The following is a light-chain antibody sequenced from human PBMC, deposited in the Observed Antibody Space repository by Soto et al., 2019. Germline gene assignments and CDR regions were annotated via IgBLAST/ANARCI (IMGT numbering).Light chain of an antibody. CDR2: EVN. CDR3: YSFTTTCTHV. J-gene: IGLJ1*01. CDR1: SSDTGAYDS. V-gene: IGLV2-14*01. Sequence: QSALTQPASLSGSPGQSITLSSTGTSSDTGAYDSVSWIPQNPGKAPKLRISEVNNRPSGVSNRFSGSKSGNTAYLTISGLQVEYEAEYFCYSFTTTCTHVFGTWTKVTVL.